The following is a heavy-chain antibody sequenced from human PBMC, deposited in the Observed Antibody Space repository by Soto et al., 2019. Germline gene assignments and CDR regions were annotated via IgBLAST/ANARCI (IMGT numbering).Heavy chain of an antibody. D-gene: IGHD2-8*01. CDR1: GYTFTSYD. V-gene: IGHV1-8*01. CDR3: ARTNYLDTKGHPNWSDP. CDR2: MNPNSGNT. Sequence: QVQLVQSGAEVKKPGASVKVSCKASGYTFTSYDINWVRQATGQGLEWMGWMNPNSGNTGYAQKFKGKFTRTRKPSISKAYMELASLRSEATAVYYCARTNYLDTKGHPNWSDPWGQGTLVTVSS. J-gene: IGHJ5*02.